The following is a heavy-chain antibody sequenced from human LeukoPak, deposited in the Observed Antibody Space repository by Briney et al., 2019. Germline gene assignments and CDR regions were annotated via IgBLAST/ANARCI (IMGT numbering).Heavy chain of an antibody. Sequence: GGSLRLSCAASGFTFSSYGMHWVRQAPGKGLEWVAFIRNDGNIKYYADSVKGRFAISRDNSRNTMYLQMNSLRAEDTAVYYCAKVDINWGFFSWGQGTLVTVSS. CDR2: IRNDGNIK. D-gene: IGHD7-27*01. J-gene: IGHJ4*02. V-gene: IGHV3-30*02. CDR3: AKVDINWGFFS. CDR1: GFTFSSYG.